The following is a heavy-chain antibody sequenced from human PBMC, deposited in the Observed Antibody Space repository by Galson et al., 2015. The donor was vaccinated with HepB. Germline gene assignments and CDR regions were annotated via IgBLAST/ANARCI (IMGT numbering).Heavy chain of an antibody. CDR2: AYFRSRWRN. CDR3: TNERNYYASFDI. D-gene: IGHD3-10*01. V-gene: IGHV6-1*01. J-gene: IGHJ3*02. Sequence: CAISGDSVSTTGGAWNWIRQSPSRGLEWLGRAYFRSRWRNDYASSVKSRITIGPDTAKNQFSLQLNSVTPEDTAVYYCTNERNYYASFDIWGLGTMVTVSS. CDR1: GDSVSTTGGA.